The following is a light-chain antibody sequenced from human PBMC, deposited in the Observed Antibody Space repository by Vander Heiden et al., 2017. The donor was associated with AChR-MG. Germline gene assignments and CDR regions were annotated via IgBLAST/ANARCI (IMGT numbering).Light chain of an antibody. J-gene: IGLJ2*01. CDR1: TLGDKY. Sequence: SYELTQPPSVSVSPGQTASITCSGDTLGDKYACWYQQKPGQSPVLVIYQDSKQPSGISERFSGSNSGNTATLTISGTQAMDEADYYCQAWDSSTYVVFGGGTKLTVL. CDR3: QAWDSSTYVV. CDR2: QDS. V-gene: IGLV3-1*01.